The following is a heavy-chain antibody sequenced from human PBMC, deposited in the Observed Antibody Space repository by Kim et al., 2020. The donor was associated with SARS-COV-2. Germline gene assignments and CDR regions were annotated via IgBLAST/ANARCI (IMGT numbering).Heavy chain of an antibody. CDR1: GGSFSGYY. J-gene: IGHJ5*02. V-gene: IGHV4-34*01. CDR2: INHSGST. D-gene: IGHD1-1*01. CDR3: ARGSDNWNDGSWFDP. Sequence: SETLSLTCAVYGGSFSGYYRSWIRQPPGKGLEWIGEINHSGSTNYNPSLKSRVTISVDTSKNQFSLKLSSVTAADTAVYYCARGSDNWNDGSWFDPWGQGTLVTVSS.